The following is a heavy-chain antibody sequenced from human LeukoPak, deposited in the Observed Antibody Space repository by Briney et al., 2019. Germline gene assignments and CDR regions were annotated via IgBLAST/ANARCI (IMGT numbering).Heavy chain of an antibody. Sequence: GGSLRLSCAASGVTFSNYWIHWVRQAPGKGLVWVSRINSDGSSTSYADSVKGRFTISRDNAKNTLYLQMNSLRAEDTAVYYCARGFTIFGVVNDAFDIWGQGTMVTASS. J-gene: IGHJ3*02. CDR1: GVTFSNYW. D-gene: IGHD3-3*01. CDR2: INSDGSST. CDR3: ARGFTIFGVVNDAFDI. V-gene: IGHV3-74*01.